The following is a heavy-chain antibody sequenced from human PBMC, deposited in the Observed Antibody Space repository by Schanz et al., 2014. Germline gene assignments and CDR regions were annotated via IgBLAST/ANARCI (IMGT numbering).Heavy chain of an antibody. D-gene: IGHD3-9*01. CDR3: ARQFYDILTGYWFPYYFDY. CDR2: IYYSGST. J-gene: IGHJ4*02. CDR1: GASISSGSYY. V-gene: IGHV4-39*01. Sequence: QVQLQESGPGLVKPSGTLSLTCAVSGASISSGSYYWGWIRQPPGKGLEWIESIYYSGSTYYNPSFKSRVTTSVDTSKNQFSLKLSSVTAADTAVYYCARQFYDILTGYWFPYYFDYWGQGTLVTVSS.